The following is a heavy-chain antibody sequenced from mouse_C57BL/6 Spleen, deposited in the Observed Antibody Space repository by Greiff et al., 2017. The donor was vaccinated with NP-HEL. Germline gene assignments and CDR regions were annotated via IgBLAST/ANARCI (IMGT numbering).Heavy chain of an antibody. Sequence: QVQLKESGPGLVQPSQSLSITCTVSGFSLTSYGVHWVRQSPGKGLEWLGVIWRGGSTDYNAALLSRLRITKDNSKSQVFFTMNSLQTDDTATYYCAKDSDSGSSLDYWGQGTTLTVSS. V-gene: IGHV2-5*01. CDR3: AKDSDSGSSLDY. D-gene: IGHD1-1*01. CDR1: GFSLTSYG. J-gene: IGHJ2*01. CDR2: IWRGGST.